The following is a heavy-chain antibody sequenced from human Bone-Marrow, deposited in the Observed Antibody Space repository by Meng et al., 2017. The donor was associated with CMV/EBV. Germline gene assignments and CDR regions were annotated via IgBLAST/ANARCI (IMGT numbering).Heavy chain of an antibody. CDR1: GFTFSSYA. CDR3: AKGGYYYGSIRFDP. J-gene: IGHJ5*02. Sequence: GESLKISCAASGFTFSSYAMSWVRQAPGKGLEWVSAISGSGGSTYYADSVKGRFTISRDNSKNTLYLQMNSLRAEDTAVYYCAKGGYYYGSIRFDPWGQGALV. CDR2: ISGSGGST. V-gene: IGHV3-23*01. D-gene: IGHD3-10*01.